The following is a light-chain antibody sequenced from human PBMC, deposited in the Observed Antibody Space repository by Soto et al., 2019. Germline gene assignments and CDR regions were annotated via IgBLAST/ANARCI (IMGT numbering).Light chain of an antibody. J-gene: IGKJ2*01. CDR1: QSVGSN. CDR3: QQYNNRPPET. Sequence: EIVMTQSPATLSVSPGERATLSCRASQSVGSNLAWYQQKPGQAPRLLIYGASTRATGIPARFSGSGSGKELTLTISSLQSEDFAIYYCQQYNNRPPETFGQGTKLE. V-gene: IGKV3-15*01. CDR2: GAS.